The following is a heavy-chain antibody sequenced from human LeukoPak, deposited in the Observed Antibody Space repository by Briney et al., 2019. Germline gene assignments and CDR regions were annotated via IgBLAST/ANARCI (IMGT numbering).Heavy chain of an antibody. CDR3: ASEGNYDSSGYSRYNYYYMDV. CDR2: IIPAFGTA. D-gene: IGHD3-22*01. CDR1: GGTFSSYS. Sequence: SVKASCKGSGGTFSSYSISWVRQAPGQGLEWMGGIIPAFGTAHYAQKFQGRVTFTTDESTTTAYMELRSLRSEDTAVYYCASEGNYDSSGYSRYNYYYMDVWGKGTAVTVSS. V-gene: IGHV1-69*05. J-gene: IGHJ6*03.